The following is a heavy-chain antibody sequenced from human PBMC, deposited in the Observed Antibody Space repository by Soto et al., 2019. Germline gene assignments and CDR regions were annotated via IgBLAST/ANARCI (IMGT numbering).Heavy chain of an antibody. J-gene: IGHJ4*02. Sequence: QVQLVESGGGVVQPGRSLRLSCAASGFTFSSYAMHWVRQAPGKGLEWVAVISYDGSNKYYADSVKGRFTISRDDSKNTLYLQRNSLRAEDTAVYYCAREPTVTMAVDYWGQGTLVTVSS. CDR1: GFTFSSYA. V-gene: IGHV3-30-3*01. D-gene: IGHD4-17*01. CDR2: ISYDGSNK. CDR3: AREPTVTMAVDY.